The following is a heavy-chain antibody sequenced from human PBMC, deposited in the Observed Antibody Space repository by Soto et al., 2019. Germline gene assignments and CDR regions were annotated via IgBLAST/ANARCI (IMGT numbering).Heavy chain of an antibody. CDR2: ISYDGSNK. V-gene: IGHV3-30-3*01. Sequence: PGGSLRLSCAASGFTFSSYAMHWVRQAPGKGLEWVAVISYDGSNKYYADSVKGRFTISRDNSKNTLYLQMNSLRAEDTAVYYCARAVYYYDIHGMDVWGQGTTVTVSS. J-gene: IGHJ6*02. D-gene: IGHD3-22*01. CDR1: GFTFSSYA. CDR3: ARAVYYYDIHGMDV.